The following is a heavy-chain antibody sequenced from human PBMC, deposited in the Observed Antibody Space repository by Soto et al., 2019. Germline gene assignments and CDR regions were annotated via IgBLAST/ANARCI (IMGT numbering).Heavy chain of an antibody. D-gene: IGHD2-2*02. V-gene: IGHV3-23*01. CDR2: ISGSGGST. CDR1: GFTFSSYA. CDR3: AKDQAYTYYFDY. Sequence: GGSLRLSCAASGFTFSSYAMSWVRQAPGKGLEWGSAISGSGGSTYYADSVKGRFTIARDNSKNTLYLQMNSLRAEDTAVYYCAKDQAYTYYFDYWGQGTLVTVSS. J-gene: IGHJ4*02.